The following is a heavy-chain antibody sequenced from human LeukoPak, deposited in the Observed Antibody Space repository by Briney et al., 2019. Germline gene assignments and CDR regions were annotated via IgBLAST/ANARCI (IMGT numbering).Heavy chain of an antibody. V-gene: IGHV4-30-2*01. Sequence: PSETLSLTCSVSGGSISSGGYYWSWTRQPPGKGLEWIGYIYHSGSTYYNPSLKSRVTISVDRSKNQFSLKLSSVTAADTAVYYCARDSSRDTIPGMYWGQGTLVTVSS. CDR3: ARDSSRDTIPGMY. D-gene: IGHD3-3*01. CDR2: IYHSGST. CDR1: GGSISSGGYY. J-gene: IGHJ4*02.